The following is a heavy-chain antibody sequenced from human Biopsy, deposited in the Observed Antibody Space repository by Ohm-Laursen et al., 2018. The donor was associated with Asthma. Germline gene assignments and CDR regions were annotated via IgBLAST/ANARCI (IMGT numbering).Heavy chain of an antibody. CDR2: INSVFGTT. J-gene: IGHJ4*02. D-gene: IGHD2-2*01. V-gene: IGHV1-69*13. CDR1: GGTFNTYV. CDR3: ARKAGSCISRTCYSLDF. Sequence: SVEVSCKSLGGTFNTYVIGWARQAPGQGLGWMGGINSVFGTTTYPQKFQDRVTITADDSTSTVYTELSSLRSEDTAVYYCARKAGSCISRTCYSLDFWGQGTLVTVSS.